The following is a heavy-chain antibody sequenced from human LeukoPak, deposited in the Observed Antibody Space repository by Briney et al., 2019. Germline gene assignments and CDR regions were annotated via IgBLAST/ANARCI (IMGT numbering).Heavy chain of an antibody. V-gene: IGHV3-53*01. Sequence: PGGSVRLSCAASGVIVSRNFMSWVRQAPGKGLQWVALMYAGGTTDYSDSVRGRFHISRDSSNNTLSLQINSLRAEDTAVYYCARGSGSGWPLDRWGQGALVTVSS. CDR3: ARGSGSGWPLDR. CDR1: GVIVSRNF. J-gene: IGHJ5*02. D-gene: IGHD6-19*01. CDR2: MYAGGTT.